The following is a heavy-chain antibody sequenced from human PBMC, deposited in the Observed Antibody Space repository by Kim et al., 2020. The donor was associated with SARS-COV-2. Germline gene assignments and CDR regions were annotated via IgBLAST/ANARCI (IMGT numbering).Heavy chain of an antibody. Sequence: GGSLRLSCAASGFTFSSYGMHWVRQAPGKGLEWVAVIWYDGSNKYYADSVKGRFTISRDNSKNTLYLQMNSLRAEDTAVYYCARDRMRYSGCYSPNWFDPWGQGTLVTVSS. V-gene: IGHV3-33*08. J-gene: IGHJ5*02. CDR3: ARDRMRYSGCYSPNWFDP. CDR2: IWYDGSNK. D-gene: IGHD1-26*01. CDR1: GFTFSSYG.